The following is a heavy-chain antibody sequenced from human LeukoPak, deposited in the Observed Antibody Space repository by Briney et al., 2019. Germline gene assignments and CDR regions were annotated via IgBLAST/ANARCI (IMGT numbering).Heavy chain of an antibody. Sequence: GSSLLLSCAASGFTFSSYAMSWLHQAPGKGLEGVSSIGGSGGSTYYADSVKGRFTISRDNSKNTLYQQMNSLRAEDTAVYYCAKVETAAAASLRGFDYWGQGTLVTVSS. V-gene: IGHV3-23*01. J-gene: IGHJ4*02. CDR2: IGGSGGST. CDR1: GFTFSSYA. D-gene: IGHD6-13*01. CDR3: AKVETAAAASLRGFDY.